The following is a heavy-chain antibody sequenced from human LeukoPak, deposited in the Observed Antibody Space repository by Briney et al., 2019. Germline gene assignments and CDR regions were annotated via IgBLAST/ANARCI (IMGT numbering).Heavy chain of an antibody. V-gene: IGHV3-30-3*01. CDR3: ARDPIPGAPDDFDH. CDR1: GFTFSSYA. CDR2: ISHDGDTK. Sequence: PGRSLRLSCAASGFTFSSYAMHWVRQAPGKGPEWVTVISHDGDTKYYADSVKGRFTISRDNSKNTLYLQMRSLRVDDTAMYYCARDPIPGAPDDFDHWGQGTLVTVSS. D-gene: IGHD1-14*01. J-gene: IGHJ4*02.